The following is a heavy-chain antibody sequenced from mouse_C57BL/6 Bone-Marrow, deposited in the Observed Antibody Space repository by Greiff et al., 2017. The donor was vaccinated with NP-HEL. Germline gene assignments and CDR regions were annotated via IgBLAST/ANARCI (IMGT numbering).Heavy chain of an antibody. V-gene: IGHV1-19*01. Sequence: EVQLQQSGPVLVKPGASVKMSCKASGYTFTDYYMNWVKQSHGKSLEWIGVINPYNGGTSYNQKFKGKATLTVDKSSSTAYMELNSLTSEDSAVYYCARSGGWLPPWFAYWGQGTLVTVSA. CDR2: INPYNGGT. CDR3: ARSGGWLPPWFAY. D-gene: IGHD2-3*01. J-gene: IGHJ3*01. CDR1: GYTFTDYY.